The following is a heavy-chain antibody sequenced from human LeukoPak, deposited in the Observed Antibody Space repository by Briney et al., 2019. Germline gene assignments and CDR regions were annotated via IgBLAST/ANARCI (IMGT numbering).Heavy chain of an antibody. CDR1: GFTVSINY. D-gene: IGHD3-22*01. CDR2: IYSDGRT. J-gene: IGHJ6*02. CDR3: ARSLYHYDSSGNPPGYYYYGMDV. Sequence: GGSLRLSCAASGFTVSINYVSGVRQAPGKGLEGVAVIYSDGRTYYADSVKGRFTIPRHNSKNTLYLQMNSLRAEDRAVYFCARSLYHYDSSGNPPGYYYYGMDVWSQGTTVTVSS. V-gene: IGHV3-53*04.